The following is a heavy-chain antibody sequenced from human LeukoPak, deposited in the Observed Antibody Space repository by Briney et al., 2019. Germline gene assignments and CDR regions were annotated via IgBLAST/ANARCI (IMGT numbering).Heavy chain of an antibody. D-gene: IGHD6-13*01. CDR3: ARSPGIAAPDAFDI. V-gene: IGHV1-58*02. CDR2: IVVGSGNT. J-gene: IGHJ3*02. Sequence: ASVKVSCKASGFTFTSSAMQWVRQARGQRLEWIGWIVVGSGNTNYAQKFQERVTITRDMSTSTAYMELSSLRSEDTAVYYCARSPGIAAPDAFDIWGQGTMVTVSS. CDR1: GFTFTSSA.